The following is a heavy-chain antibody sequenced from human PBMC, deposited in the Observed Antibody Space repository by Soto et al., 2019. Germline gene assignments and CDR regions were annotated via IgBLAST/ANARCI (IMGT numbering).Heavy chain of an antibody. CDR3: TRPYFNSSGPYFDY. V-gene: IGHV3-7*03. CDR2: IKQDGSEK. J-gene: IGHJ4*02. CDR1: GFIFRNYW. D-gene: IGHD3-22*01. Sequence: GGSLRLSCAASGFIFRNYWMSWVRQAPGKGLEWVASIKQDGSEKYYVDSVKGRFTISRDNAKNSLYLRMNSLRVADTAVYYCTRPYFNSSGPYFDYWGQGTLVTVS.